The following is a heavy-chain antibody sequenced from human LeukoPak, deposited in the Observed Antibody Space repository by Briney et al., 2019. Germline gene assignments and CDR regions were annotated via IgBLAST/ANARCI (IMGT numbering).Heavy chain of an antibody. CDR3: ARDKEGGSNDH. CDR2: ISWNSGSI. D-gene: IGHD2-15*01. V-gene: IGHV3-9*01. J-gene: IGHJ4*02. Sequence: PGGSLRLSCAASGFTFDDYAMHWVRQAPGKGLEWVSGISWNSGSIGYADSVKGRFTISRDNAKNSLYLQMSGLRVDDTAIYYCARDKEGGSNDHWGQGTLVTVSS. CDR1: GFTFDDYA.